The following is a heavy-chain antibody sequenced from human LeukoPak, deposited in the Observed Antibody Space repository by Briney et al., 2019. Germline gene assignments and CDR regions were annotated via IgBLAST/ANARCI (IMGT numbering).Heavy chain of an antibody. CDR2: IRYDGSNK. D-gene: IGHD2-2*01. CDR3: AKDFKRYCSSTSCPSPFDY. Sequence: GGSLRLSCAASGFTFSSYGMHWVRQAPGKGLEWVAFIRYDGSNKYYADSVKGRFTISRDNSKNTLYLQMNSLRAEDTALYYCAKDFKRYCSSTSCPSPFDYWGQGTLVTVSS. CDR1: GFTFSSYG. J-gene: IGHJ4*02. V-gene: IGHV3-30*02.